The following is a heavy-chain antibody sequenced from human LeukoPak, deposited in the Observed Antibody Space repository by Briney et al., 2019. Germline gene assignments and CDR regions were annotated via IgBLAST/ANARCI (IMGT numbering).Heavy chain of an antibody. J-gene: IGHJ1*01. Sequence: PGGSLRLSCAVSGFTFSSYAMNWVRQAPGKGLEYVSAISSNGGSTYYADSVKGRFTISRDNSKNTLYLQMSSLRAEDTAVYYCVKADYYDTSNYYYRYFQYWGQGTLVTVSS. CDR1: GFTFSSYA. CDR2: ISSNGGST. V-gene: IGHV3-64D*09. CDR3: VKADYYDTSNYYYRYFQY. D-gene: IGHD3-22*01.